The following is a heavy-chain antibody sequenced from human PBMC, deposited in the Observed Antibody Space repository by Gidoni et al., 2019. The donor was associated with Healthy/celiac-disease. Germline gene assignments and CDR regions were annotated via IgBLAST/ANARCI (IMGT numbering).Heavy chain of an antibody. V-gene: IGHV1-8*01. CDR2: MNPNSGNT. Sequence: QVQLVQSGAEVKKPGASVKVSCKASGYTFTSYDINWVRQATGQGLEWMGWMNPNSGNTGYAQKFQGRVTMTRNTSISTAYMELSSLRSEDTAVYYCARGSSGWYGVGYNWFDPWGQGTLVTVSS. CDR3: ARGSSGWYGVGYNWFDP. CDR1: GYTFTSYD. J-gene: IGHJ5*02. D-gene: IGHD6-19*01.